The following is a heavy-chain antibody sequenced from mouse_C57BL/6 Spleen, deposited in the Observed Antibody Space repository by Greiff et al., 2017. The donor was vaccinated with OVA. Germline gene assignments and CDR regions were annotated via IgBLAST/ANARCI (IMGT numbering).Heavy chain of an antibody. CDR1: GYTFTSYW. CDR3: ARTGTASYCDYGV. D-gene: IGHD2-13*01. Sequence: VQLQQPGAELVMPGASVKLSCKASGYTFTSYWMHWVKQRPGQGLEWIGEIDPSDSYTNYNQKFKGKSTLTVDKSSSTAYMQLSSLTSEDSAVYYCARTGTASYCDYGVWGTGTTVTVAS. CDR2: IDPSDSYT. V-gene: IGHV1-69*01. J-gene: IGHJ1*03.